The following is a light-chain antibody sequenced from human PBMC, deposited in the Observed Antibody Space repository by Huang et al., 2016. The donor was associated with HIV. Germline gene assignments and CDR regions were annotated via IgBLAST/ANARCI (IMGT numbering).Light chain of an antibody. CDR3: MQGTHWPPVT. J-gene: IGKJ5*01. Sequence: EVVMTQSPPSLPVTLGQPASMSCRSSHSLENSDGNIYLNWFHQRPGQPPRRLMYKVSQRYSGVPDRFFGGGSGTEFSLTISRVEAEDVGFYYCMQGTHWPPVTFGQGTRLEI. CDR2: KVS. V-gene: IGKV2-30*01. CDR1: HSLENSDGNIY.